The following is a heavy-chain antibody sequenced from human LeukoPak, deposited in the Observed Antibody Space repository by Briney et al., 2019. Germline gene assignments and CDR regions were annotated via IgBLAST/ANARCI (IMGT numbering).Heavy chain of an antibody. D-gene: IGHD3-22*01. CDR2: IYHSGST. CDR1: GYSISSGCY. V-gene: IGHV4-38-2*02. Sequence: SETLSLTCTVSGYSISSGCYWGWIRQPPGKGLEWIGSIYHSGSTNYNPSLKSRVTISVDTSKNQFSLKLSSVTAADTAVYYCARGFSGRYYYDSSGRRTNWFDPWGQGTLVTVSS. CDR3: ARGFSGRYYYDSSGRRTNWFDP. J-gene: IGHJ5*02.